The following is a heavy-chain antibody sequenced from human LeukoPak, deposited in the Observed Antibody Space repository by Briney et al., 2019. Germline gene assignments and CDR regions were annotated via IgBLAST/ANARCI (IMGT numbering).Heavy chain of an antibody. V-gene: IGHV5-51*01. CDR1: GYNFTNYW. J-gene: IGHJ4*02. CDR3: ARQNAEVNCFGY. Sequence: RGESLKISCKGSGYNFTNYWIAWVRQMPGKGLEWMGIIYPGDSDTRYSPSVQGHVTISVDKSISTAYLQWSSLKAPDTAIYYCARQNAEVNCFGYWGQGTLVTVSS. CDR2: IYPGDSDT. D-gene: IGHD1-1*01.